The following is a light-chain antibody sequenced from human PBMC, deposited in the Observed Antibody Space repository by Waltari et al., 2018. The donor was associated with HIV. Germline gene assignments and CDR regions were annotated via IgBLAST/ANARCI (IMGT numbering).Light chain of an antibody. CDR1: SLRSYY. CDR3: HSRDSSGYHVV. V-gene: IGLV3-19*01. CDR2: GRN. Sequence: SSELTQDPSVSVALGQTVRIKCQGDSLRSYYASWYQQKPGQAPVVVFFGRNNRPPGIPDLFSGSTSGNTASLTITGAQAEDEADYYCHSRDSSGYHVVFCGGTKVTVL. J-gene: IGLJ2*01.